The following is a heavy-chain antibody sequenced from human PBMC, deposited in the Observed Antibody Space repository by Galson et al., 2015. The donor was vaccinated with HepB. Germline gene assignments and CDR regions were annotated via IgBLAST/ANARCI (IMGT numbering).Heavy chain of an antibody. D-gene: IGHD2-2*02. Sequence: SCAASGGTFSSYAISWVRQAPGQGLEWMGGIIPIFGTASYAQKFQGRVTITADESTSTAYMELSSLRSEDTAVYYCARDVVVVPAAISGGATSKNYYYYYGMDVWGQGTTVTVSS. CDR2: IIPIFGTA. V-gene: IGHV1-69*01. CDR1: GGTFSSYA. J-gene: IGHJ6*02. CDR3: ARDVVVVPAAISGGATSKNYYYYYGMDV.